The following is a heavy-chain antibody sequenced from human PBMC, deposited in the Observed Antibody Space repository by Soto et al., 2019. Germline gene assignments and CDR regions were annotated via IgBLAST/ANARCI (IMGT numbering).Heavy chain of an antibody. J-gene: IGHJ5*02. CDR3: ARGLGNSSSWFSYNWFDP. Sequence: SETLSLTCAVYGGSFSGYYWSWIRQPPGKGLEWIGEINHSGSTNYNPSLKSRVTISVDTSKNQFSLRLSSVTAADTAVYYCARGLGNSSSWFSYNWFDPWGQGTLVTVSS. CDR1: GGSFSGYY. D-gene: IGHD6-13*01. CDR2: INHSGST. V-gene: IGHV4-34*01.